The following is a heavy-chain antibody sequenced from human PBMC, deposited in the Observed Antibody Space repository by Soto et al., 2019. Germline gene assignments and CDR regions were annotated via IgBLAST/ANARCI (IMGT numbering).Heavy chain of an antibody. V-gene: IGHV4-30-4*01. D-gene: IGHD3-3*01. J-gene: IGHJ4*02. CDR1: GGSISSGDYY. CDR2: IYYSGST. CDR3: ARGTEITIAVSYFDY. Sequence: PSETLSLTCTVSGGSISSGDYYWSWIRQPPGKGLEWIGYIYYSGSTYYNPSLKSRVTISVDTSKNQFSLKLSSVTAADTAVYYCARGTEITIAVSYFDYWGQGTLVTVSS.